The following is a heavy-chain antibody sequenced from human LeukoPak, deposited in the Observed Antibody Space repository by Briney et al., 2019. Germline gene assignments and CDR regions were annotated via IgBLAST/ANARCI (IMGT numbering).Heavy chain of an antibody. D-gene: IGHD3-10*01. CDR1: GYTFTGYY. Sequence: ASVKVSCKASGYTFTGYYMHWVRQAPGQGLEWMGWINPNSGGTNYAQKFQGRVTMTRDTSISTAYMELSRLRSDDTAVYYCATPITMFRGENDYWGQGTLVTVSS. J-gene: IGHJ4*02. CDR2: INPNSGGT. CDR3: ATPITMFRGENDY. V-gene: IGHV1-2*02.